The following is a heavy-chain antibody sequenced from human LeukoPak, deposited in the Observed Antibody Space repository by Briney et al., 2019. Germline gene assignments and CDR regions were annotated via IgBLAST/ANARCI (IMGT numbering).Heavy chain of an antibody. J-gene: IGHJ4*02. CDR2: ISSSSSYI. CDR1: GFSFSTYG. D-gene: IGHD3-10*01. CDR3: AKDYFIRPFGELFNYFDY. V-gene: IGHV3-21*01. Sequence: KSGGSLRLSCAASGFSFSTYGMHWVRQAPGKGLEWVSSISSSSSYIYYADSVKGRFTISRDNAKNSLYLQMNSLRAEDTAVYYCAKDYFIRPFGELFNYFDYWGQGTLVTVSS.